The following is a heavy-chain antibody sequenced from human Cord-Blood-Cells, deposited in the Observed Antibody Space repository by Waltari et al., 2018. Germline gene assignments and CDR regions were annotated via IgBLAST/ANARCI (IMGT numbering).Heavy chain of an antibody. CDR2: INPNSGGT. CDR3: AIYCSGGSCYSDY. Sequence: QVQLVQSGAEVKKPGASVKVSCKASGYTFTGYYMHWVRQAPGQGLEGIGWINPNSGGTNYAQKFQGRVTMTRDTSISTAYMELSRLRSDDTAVYYCAIYCSGGSCYSDYWGQGTLVTVSS. D-gene: IGHD2-15*01. V-gene: IGHV1-2*02. J-gene: IGHJ4*02. CDR1: GYTFTGYY.